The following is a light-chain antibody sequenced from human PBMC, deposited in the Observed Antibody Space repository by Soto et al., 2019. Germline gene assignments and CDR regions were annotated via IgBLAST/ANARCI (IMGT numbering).Light chain of an antibody. V-gene: IGKV3-20*01. J-gene: IGKJ1*01. CDR3: QQYGSSPRT. CDR1: QSVSSNF. Sequence: EIGLTQSPRTLSLSPGERATLSCRASQSVSSNFLAWYQQKPGQAPRLLIYGASNRDTGFPDRFSGSGSGTDFTLTITRLEPEDFAVYFCQQYGSSPRTFGQGTKVDIK. CDR2: GAS.